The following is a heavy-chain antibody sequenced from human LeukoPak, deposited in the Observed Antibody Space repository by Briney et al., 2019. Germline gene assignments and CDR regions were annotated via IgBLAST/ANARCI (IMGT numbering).Heavy chain of an antibody. CDR3: ARDLQVVPAAILYY. CDR1: GYTLTGYY. J-gene: IGHJ4*02. D-gene: IGHD2-2*01. CDR2: INPNSGGT. V-gene: IGHV1-2*02. Sequence: ASVKVSCKASGYTLTGYYMHWVRQAPGQGLEWMGWINPNSGGTNYAQKFQGRVTMTRDTSISTAYMELSRLRSDDTAVYYCARDLQVVPAAILYYWGQGTLVTVSS.